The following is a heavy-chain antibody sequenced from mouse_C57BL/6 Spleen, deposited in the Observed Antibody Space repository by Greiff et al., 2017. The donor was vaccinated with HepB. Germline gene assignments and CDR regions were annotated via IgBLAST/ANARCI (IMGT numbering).Heavy chain of an antibody. CDR2: IDPETGGT. J-gene: IGHJ2*01. CDR3: TRNYGPYFDY. CDR1: GYTFTDYE. D-gene: IGHD1-1*02. Sequence: VQRVESGAELVRPGASVTLSCKASGYTFTDYEMHWVKQTPVHGLEWIGAIDPETGGTAYNQKFKGKAILTADKSSSTAYMELRSLTSEDSAVYYSTRNYGPYFDYWGQGTTLTVSS. V-gene: IGHV1-15*01.